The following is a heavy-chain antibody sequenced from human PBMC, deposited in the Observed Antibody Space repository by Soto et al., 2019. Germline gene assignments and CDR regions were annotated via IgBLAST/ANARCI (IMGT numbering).Heavy chain of an antibody. Sequence: QVQLQQWGAGLLKPSETLSLTCAVYGGSFSDYYWSWIRQPPGKGLEWIGEINHSGSTNYNPSLKSQVTISVDTSKNQFSLKLSSVTAADTAVYYCARGLALGHGSSSGNFDYWGQGTLVTVSS. V-gene: IGHV4-34*01. CDR2: INHSGST. CDR3: ARGLALGHGSSSGNFDY. J-gene: IGHJ4*02. CDR1: GGSFSDYY. D-gene: IGHD6-6*01.